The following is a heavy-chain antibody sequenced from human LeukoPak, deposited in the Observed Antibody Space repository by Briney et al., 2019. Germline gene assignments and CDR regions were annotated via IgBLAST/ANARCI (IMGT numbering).Heavy chain of an antibody. Sequence: GGSLRLSCAASGFTFSSYSMNWVRQAPGKGLEWVSYINFSSRTTYYADSVKGRFTISRDNAKNSLYLQMNSLRAEDTAVYYCARGGYSSSWGDFDYWGQGTLVTVSS. V-gene: IGHV3-48*01. J-gene: IGHJ4*02. CDR2: INFSSRTT. D-gene: IGHD6-19*01. CDR1: GFTFSSYS. CDR3: ARGGYSSSWGDFDY.